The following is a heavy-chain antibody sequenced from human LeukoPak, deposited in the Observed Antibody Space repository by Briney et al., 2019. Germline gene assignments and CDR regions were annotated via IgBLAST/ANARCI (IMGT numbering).Heavy chain of an antibody. CDR3: WRDRRGLGGFDP. Sequence: GGSLRLSCAASGFTFDDYGMSWVRQAPGKGLEWVSGINWNGGSTGYADSVKGRFTISRDNAKNSLYLQMNSLRAEDTALNHCWRDRRGLGGFDPWGQGTLVTVSS. V-gene: IGHV3-20*01. CDR2: INWNGGST. CDR1: GFTFDDYG. J-gene: IGHJ5*02.